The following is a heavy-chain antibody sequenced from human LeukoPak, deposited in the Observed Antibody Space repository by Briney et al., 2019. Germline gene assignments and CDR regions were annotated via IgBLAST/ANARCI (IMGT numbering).Heavy chain of an antibody. CDR1: GFTFNSYP. J-gene: IGHJ3*02. D-gene: IGHD4/OR15-4a*01. Sequence: PGGSLRLSCSASGFTFNSYPVHWVRQAPGKGLEYVSGISRNGGSTYYADSVKGRFTISRDNSKNTLYLQMSSLRAEDTAVYYCVKESGFMVAPNSAFDIWGQGTMATVSS. V-gene: IGHV3-64D*06. CDR3: VKESGFMVAPNSAFDI. CDR2: ISRNGGST.